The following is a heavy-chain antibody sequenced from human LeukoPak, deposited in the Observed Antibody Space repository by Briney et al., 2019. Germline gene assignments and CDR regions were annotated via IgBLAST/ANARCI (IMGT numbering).Heavy chain of an antibody. CDR1: GFTFSSYS. CDR3: ARVYRVYSSSWYEPCGY. D-gene: IGHD6-13*01. J-gene: IGHJ4*02. Sequence: GGSLRLSCAASGFTFSSYSMNWVRQAPGKGLEWVAVISYDGSNKYYADSVKGRFTISRDNSKNTLYLQMNSLRAEDTAVYYCARVYRVYSSSWYEPCGYWGQGTLVTVSS. V-gene: IGHV3-30*03. CDR2: ISYDGSNK.